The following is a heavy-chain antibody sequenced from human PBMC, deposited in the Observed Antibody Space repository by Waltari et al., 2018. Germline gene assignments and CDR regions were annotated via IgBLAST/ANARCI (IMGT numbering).Heavy chain of an antibody. Sequence: QLQLQESGPGLVKPSETLSLTCTVSGGSISSSSYYWGWIRQPPGKGLEWIGSIYYSGSTYYNPSLKSRVTISVDTSKNQFSLKLSSVTAADTAVYYCARFVSLGIADKYYFDYWGQGTLVTVSS. CDR2: IYYSGST. CDR1: GGSISSSSYY. D-gene: IGHD6-13*01. V-gene: IGHV4-39*01. J-gene: IGHJ4*02. CDR3: ARFVSLGIADKYYFDY.